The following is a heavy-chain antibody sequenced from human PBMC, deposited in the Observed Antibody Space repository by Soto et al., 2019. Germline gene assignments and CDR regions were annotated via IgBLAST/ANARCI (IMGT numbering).Heavy chain of an antibody. J-gene: IGHJ4*02. CDR2: INSDGSST. CDR3: AREYYYDSSGSFGYFDY. D-gene: IGHD3-22*01. V-gene: IGHV3-74*01. Sequence: GGSLRLSCAASGFTFSSYWMHWVRQAPGKGLVWVSRINSDGSSTSYADSVKGRFTISRDNAKNTLYLQMNSLRAEDTAVYYCAREYYYDSSGSFGYFDYWGQGTLVTVSS. CDR1: GFTFSSYW.